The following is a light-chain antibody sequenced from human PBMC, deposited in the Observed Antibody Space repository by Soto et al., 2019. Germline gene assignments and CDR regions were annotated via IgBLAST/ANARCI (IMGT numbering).Light chain of an antibody. CDR1: SSSIGAGYD. V-gene: IGLV1-40*01. CDR2: GNT. Sequence: QSVLTQPPSVSGAPGQRVTISCTGSSSSIGAGYDVHWYQQLPGTAPKVLIYGNTNRPSGVPDRFSGSKSGTSASLAITGLQAEDEAEYYCQSFDSSLSGHYVFGTGTKVTVL. J-gene: IGLJ1*01. CDR3: QSFDSSLSGHYV.